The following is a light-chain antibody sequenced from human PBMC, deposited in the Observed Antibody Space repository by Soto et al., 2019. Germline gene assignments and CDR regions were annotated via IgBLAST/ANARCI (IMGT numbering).Light chain of an antibody. CDR1: SSNIGSNT. J-gene: IGLJ2*01. V-gene: IGLV1-44*01. CDR3: AAWDHRLNGPYVV. CDR2: SNN. Sequence: QSVLTQPPSASGTPGQRVTISCSGSSSNIGSNTVNWYQQLPGTAPQLLIYSNNQRPSGVPDRFSGSKSGTSASLAISGLHAEDEADYYCAAWDHRLNGPYVVFGGGTKLTVL.